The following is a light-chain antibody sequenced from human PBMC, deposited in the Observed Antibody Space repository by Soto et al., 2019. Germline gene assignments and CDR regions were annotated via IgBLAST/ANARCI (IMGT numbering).Light chain of an antibody. CDR2: NVS. V-gene: IGKV1-9*01. CDR1: QAISSY. Sequence: IQLTQSPSSLSASVGDRVIITCRASQAISSYLAWYQQKPGKAPKLLIYNVSNLQSGVPSRFSGSGSGTEFTLTISSLQPDDFATYYCQQYNSYSFGQGTKVDIK. CDR3: QQYNSYS. J-gene: IGKJ1*01.